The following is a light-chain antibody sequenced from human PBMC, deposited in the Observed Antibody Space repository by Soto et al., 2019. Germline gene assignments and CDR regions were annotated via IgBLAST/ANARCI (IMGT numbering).Light chain of an antibody. Sequence: DIVMTQSPDSLAVSLGERATINCKSSQSVLYSSNNKNYLAWYQQKPGQPPKLLIYWASTRESGVPDRFSGSGSGTDFTLTISSLQAEDVAVYYCQQYYDPRQNFGQGTKVEIK. V-gene: IGKV4-1*01. CDR1: QSVLYSSNNKNY. CDR2: WAS. CDR3: QQYYDPRQN. J-gene: IGKJ1*01.